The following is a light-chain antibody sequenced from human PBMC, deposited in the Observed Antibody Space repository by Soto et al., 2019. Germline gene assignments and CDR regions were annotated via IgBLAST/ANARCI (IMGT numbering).Light chain of an antibody. CDR2: GAS. J-gene: IGKJ1*01. CDR3: QQYNTWHRT. V-gene: IGKV3-15*01. CDR1: QTVRNN. Sequence: EIVLTQSPGTLSLSPGERATLSCRASQTVRNNYLAWYQQKPGQAPSLLIYGASTRATGVPTRFSGSGSGTDFTLTINSLQSEDIAVYYCQQYNTWHRTCGQGTKVDIK.